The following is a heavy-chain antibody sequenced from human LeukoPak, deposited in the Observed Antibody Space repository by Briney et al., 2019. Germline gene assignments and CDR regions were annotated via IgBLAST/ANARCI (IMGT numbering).Heavy chain of an antibody. CDR1: GYSFTSYW. Sequence: GESLKISCKGSGYSFTSYWIGWVRQMPGKGLEWMGIIYPGDSDTRYSPSFQGQVTISADKSISTAYLQWSSLKASDTAMYYCARQEYYYDSSGYLLFTYWGQGTLVTVSS. J-gene: IGHJ4*02. V-gene: IGHV5-51*01. CDR3: ARQEYYYDSSGYLLFTY. CDR2: IYPGDSDT. D-gene: IGHD3-22*01.